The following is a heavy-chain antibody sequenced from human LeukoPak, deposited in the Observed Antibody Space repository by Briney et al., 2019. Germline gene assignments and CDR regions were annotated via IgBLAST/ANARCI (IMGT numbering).Heavy chain of an antibody. CDR2: INQDGSEK. Sequence: GGSLRLSCAASGFTFSSYWMSWVRQAPGKGLEWVANINQDGSEKYYVDSVKGRFTISRDNAKKSLYLQMNSLRAEDTAVYYCERVGAYYGSGSYSDYWGQGTLVTVSS. CDR1: GFTFSSYW. D-gene: IGHD3-10*01. CDR3: ERVGAYYGSGSYSDY. J-gene: IGHJ4*02. V-gene: IGHV3-7*01.